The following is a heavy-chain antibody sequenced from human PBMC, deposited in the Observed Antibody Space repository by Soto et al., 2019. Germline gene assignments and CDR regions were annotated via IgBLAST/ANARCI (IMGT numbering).Heavy chain of an antibody. Sequence: GASVKVSCKASGYTFTSYDINWVRQATGQGLEWMGWMNPNSGNTGYAQKFQGRVTMTRNTSISTAYMELSSLRSEDTAVYYCAIGADPSYCSSTSCYSCYYYMDVWGKGTTVTVSS. CDR1: GYTFTSYD. V-gene: IGHV1-8*01. CDR2: MNPNSGNT. CDR3: AIGADPSYCSSTSCYSCYYYMDV. D-gene: IGHD2-2*01. J-gene: IGHJ6*03.